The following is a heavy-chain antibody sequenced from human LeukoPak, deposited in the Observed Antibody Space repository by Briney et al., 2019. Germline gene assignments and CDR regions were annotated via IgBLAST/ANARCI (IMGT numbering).Heavy chain of an antibody. D-gene: IGHD2-2*01. CDR2: IYYSGST. J-gene: IGHJ6*02. CDR1: GGSISSSSYY. V-gene: IGHV4-39*01. Sequence: SETLSLTCTVSGGSISSSSYYWGWIRQPPGKGLEWIGSIYYSGSTYYNPSLKSRVITSVDTSKNQFSLKLSSVTAADTAVYYCHLTISSDYGMDVWGQGTTVTVSS. CDR3: HLTISSDYGMDV.